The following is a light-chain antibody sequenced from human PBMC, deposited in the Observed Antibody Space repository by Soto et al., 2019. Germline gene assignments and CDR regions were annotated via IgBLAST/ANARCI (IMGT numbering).Light chain of an antibody. V-gene: IGKV3-11*01. J-gene: IGKJ5*01. CDR3: QQRSNWPT. CDR2: DAS. Sequence: EIVLTQSPATLSLSPGERATLSCRASQSVSSYLAWYQQKPGQAPRLLIYDASNRATGIPAWFSGSGSGTGFTRTISSLGPEDFAVYYCQQRSNWPTFGQGTRLEIK. CDR1: QSVSSY.